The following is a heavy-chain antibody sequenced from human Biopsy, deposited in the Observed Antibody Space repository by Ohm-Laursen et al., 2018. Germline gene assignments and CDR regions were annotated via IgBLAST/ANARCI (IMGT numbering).Heavy chain of an antibody. Sequence: TLSLTWSVSGGSISNNNYYWGWIRQPPGKGLEWIGSIFYRGSTHYKPSLKSRVNISADTSKNQFSLKLNSVTAADTAVYYCARDYDTSGYYYVSWGQGTLVTVSS. CDR1: GGSISNNNYY. D-gene: IGHD3-22*01. CDR2: IFYRGST. V-gene: IGHV4-39*01. CDR3: ARDYDTSGYYYVS. J-gene: IGHJ5*02.